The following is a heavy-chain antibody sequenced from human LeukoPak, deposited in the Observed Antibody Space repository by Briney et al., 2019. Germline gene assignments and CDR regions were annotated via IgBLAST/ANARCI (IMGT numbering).Heavy chain of an antibody. Sequence: KTGGSLRLSCAASGFTFSSYSMNWVRQAPGKGLEWVSSISSSSSYIYYADSVKGRFTISRDNAKNSLYLQMNSLRAEDTAVYYCARITVAGTKGNWFDPWGQGTLVTVSS. D-gene: IGHD6-19*01. J-gene: IGHJ5*02. V-gene: IGHV3-21*01. CDR3: ARITVAGTKGNWFDP. CDR1: GFTFSSYS. CDR2: ISSSSSYI.